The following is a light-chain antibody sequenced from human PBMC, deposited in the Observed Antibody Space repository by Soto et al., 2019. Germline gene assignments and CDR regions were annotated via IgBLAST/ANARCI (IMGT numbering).Light chain of an antibody. CDR2: GAS. V-gene: IGKV3-15*01. CDR3: QQYGSSPIT. CDR1: QSVSSN. Sequence: ELVMTQSAATLSGSPGERATLSCRASQSVSSNLAWYQQKPGQAPRLLIYGASTRATGIPARFSGSGYGTDFNLTISRLEPEDFAVYYCQQYGSSPITFGQGTRLEI. J-gene: IGKJ5*01.